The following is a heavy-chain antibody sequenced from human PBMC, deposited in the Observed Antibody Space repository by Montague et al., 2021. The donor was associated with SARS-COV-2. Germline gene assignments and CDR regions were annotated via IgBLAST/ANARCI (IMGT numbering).Heavy chain of an antibody. J-gene: IGHJ3*02. D-gene: IGHD3-22*01. Sequence: TLSLTCTVSGGSINSGGYYWSWLRQHPGKGLEWIGYVYYTGSTYYNPALESRVSISVDTSKNQFSLKLRSVTAADRAVYYCARRCYDGSGNYALGLAFDIWGQGTMVTVSS. CDR3: ARRCYDGSGNYALGLAFDI. CDR1: GGSINSGGYY. V-gene: IGHV4-31*03. CDR2: VYYTGST.